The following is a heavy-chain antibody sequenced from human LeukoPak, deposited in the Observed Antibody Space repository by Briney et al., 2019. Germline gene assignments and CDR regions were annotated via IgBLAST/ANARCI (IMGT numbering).Heavy chain of an antibody. CDR3: AKAFGGLFDY. D-gene: IGHD3-3*01. Sequence: PGGSLRLSCAASGFTFSSYAMHWVRQAPGKGLEWVAVISYDGSNKYYADSVKGRFTISRDNSKNTLYLQMNSLRAEDTAVYYCAKAFGGLFDYWGQGTLVTVSS. V-gene: IGHV3-30-3*01. J-gene: IGHJ4*02. CDR2: ISYDGSNK. CDR1: GFTFSSYA.